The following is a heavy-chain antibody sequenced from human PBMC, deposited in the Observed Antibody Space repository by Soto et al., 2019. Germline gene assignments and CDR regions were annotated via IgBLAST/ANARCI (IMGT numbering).Heavy chain of an antibody. Sequence: GGSLRLSCAASGFTFSSYGMHWVRQAPGKGLEWVAVIWYDGSSKYYADSVKGRFTISRDNSKNTLYLQMNSLRAEDTAVYYCARARSSGWFWEFDYWGQGTLVTVSS. J-gene: IGHJ4*02. CDR3: ARARSSGWFWEFDY. V-gene: IGHV3-33*01. D-gene: IGHD6-19*01. CDR2: IWYDGSSK. CDR1: GFTFSSYG.